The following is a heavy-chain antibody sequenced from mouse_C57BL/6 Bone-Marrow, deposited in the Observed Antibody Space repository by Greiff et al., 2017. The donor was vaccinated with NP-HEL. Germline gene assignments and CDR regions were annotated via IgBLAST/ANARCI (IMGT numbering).Heavy chain of an antibody. J-gene: IGHJ2*01. V-gene: IGHV1-26*01. CDR3: ARTPDGYQGDHFDY. D-gene: IGHD2-3*01. CDR2: INPNNGGT. Sequence: EVQLQQSGPELVKPGASVKISCKASGYTFTDYYMNWVKQSHGKSLEWIGDINPNNGGTSYIQKFKGKATLTVDKSSSTADMELRSLTSEDSAVYYCARTPDGYQGDHFDYWGQGTTLTVSS. CDR1: GYTFTDYY.